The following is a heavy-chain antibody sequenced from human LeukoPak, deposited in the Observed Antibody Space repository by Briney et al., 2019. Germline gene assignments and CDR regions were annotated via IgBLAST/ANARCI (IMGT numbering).Heavy chain of an antibody. J-gene: IGHJ6*02. Sequence: GESLKISCKGSGYSFTSYWIGWVRQMPGKGLEWMGIIYPGDSDTRYSPSFQGQVTISADKSISTAYLQWSSLKASDTAMYYCARWNIVVVPAASIYYYYGMDVWDQGTTVTVTS. CDR2: IYPGDSDT. D-gene: IGHD2-2*01. CDR3: ARWNIVVVPAASIYYYYGMDV. CDR1: GYSFTSYW. V-gene: IGHV5-51*01.